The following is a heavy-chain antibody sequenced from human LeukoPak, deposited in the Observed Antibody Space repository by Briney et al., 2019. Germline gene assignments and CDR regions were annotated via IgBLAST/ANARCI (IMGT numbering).Heavy chain of an antibody. Sequence: GGSLRLSCAASGFTFSSYEMDWVRQAPGKGLEWVSYISSGSTIYYADSVKGRFTISRDNSKNTLYLQMNSLRAEDTAVYYCAREADDYGDYGAFDIWGQGTMVTVSS. D-gene: IGHD4-17*01. CDR2: ISSGSTI. V-gene: IGHV3-48*03. CDR1: GFTFSSYE. CDR3: AREADDYGDYGAFDI. J-gene: IGHJ3*02.